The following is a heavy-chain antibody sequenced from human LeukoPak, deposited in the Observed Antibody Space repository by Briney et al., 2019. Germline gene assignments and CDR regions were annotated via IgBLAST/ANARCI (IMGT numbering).Heavy chain of an antibody. CDR2: ISGSGGST. J-gene: IGHJ4*02. Sequence: GGSLRLSCASSGFTFSSYAMSWVRQAPGKGLEWVSAISGSGGSTYYADSVKGRFTISRDNSKNTLYLQMNSLRAEDTAVYYCARTTYDFWSGYFDYWGQGTLVTVSS. V-gene: IGHV3-23*01. CDR1: GFTFSSYA. D-gene: IGHD3-3*01. CDR3: ARTTYDFWSGYFDY.